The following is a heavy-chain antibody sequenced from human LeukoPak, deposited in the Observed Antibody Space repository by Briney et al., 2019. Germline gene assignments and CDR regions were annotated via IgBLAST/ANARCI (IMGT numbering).Heavy chain of an antibody. D-gene: IGHD2-2*01. CDR1: GFTFSSYG. V-gene: IGHV3-30*02. J-gene: IGHJ4*02. CDR2: IHFDGSTK. CDR3: AKDQCTRTSCDGYPGY. Sequence: PGGSLRLSCAASGFTFSSYGMHWGRQAPGKGLGRVAFIHFDGSTKYSGGSVKGRFTISRDNSKNTLYLQMNSLRPEDTAVYYCAKDQCTRTSCDGYPGYWGQGSLVTVSS.